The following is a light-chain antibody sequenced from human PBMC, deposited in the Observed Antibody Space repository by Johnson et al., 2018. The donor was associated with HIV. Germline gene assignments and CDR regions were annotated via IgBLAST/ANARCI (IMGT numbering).Light chain of an antibody. Sequence: QSVLSQPPSVSAAPGEKVNISCSGSSSNIENDYVSWYQQLPGTAPKLLIYDNNKRPSGIPDRFSGSKSGTSATLGITGLQPGDEGDYSYGAWDSTLDAYVIGTGTKVTVL. V-gene: IGLV1-51*01. J-gene: IGLJ1*01. CDR1: SSNIENDY. CDR3: GAWDSTLDAYV. CDR2: DNN.